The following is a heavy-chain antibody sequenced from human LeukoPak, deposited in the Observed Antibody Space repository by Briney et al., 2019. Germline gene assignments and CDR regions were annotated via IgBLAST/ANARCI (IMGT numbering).Heavy chain of an antibody. Sequence: SVKVSCKASGGTVSSYAISWVRQAPGQGLEWMGGIIPIFGTANYAQKFQGRIAMTTDTSTNTAYMDLRSLRSDDTAFYYCAREGADDHGRLLWFDPWGQGTLVTVSS. J-gene: IGHJ5*02. CDR3: AREGADDHGRLLWFDP. D-gene: IGHD4-17*01. V-gene: IGHV1-69*05. CDR2: IIPIFGTA. CDR1: GGTVSSYA.